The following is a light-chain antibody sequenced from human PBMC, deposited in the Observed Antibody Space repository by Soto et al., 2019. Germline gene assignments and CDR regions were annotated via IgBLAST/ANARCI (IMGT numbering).Light chain of an antibody. Sequence: QSVLTQPPSVSEAPRQRVTISCSGSSSNIGNNAVNWYQQLPGKAPKLLIYGNHNRPSGVPERFSGSKSGTSATLAITGLQAEDEADYYCQSYDRRLSGYVFGTGTKLTVL. CDR2: GNH. CDR1: SSNIGNNA. V-gene: IGLV1-36*01. CDR3: QSYDRRLSGYV. J-gene: IGLJ1*01.